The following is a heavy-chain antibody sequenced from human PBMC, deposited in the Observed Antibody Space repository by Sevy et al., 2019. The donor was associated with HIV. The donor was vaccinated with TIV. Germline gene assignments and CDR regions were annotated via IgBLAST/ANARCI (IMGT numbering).Heavy chain of an antibody. Sequence: GGSLRLSCAASGFTFNDYWMTWVRQAPGKGPEWVANINQDGSEKVYVDSVKGRFTISRDNAKNSLYLQMHSLRVEDTAVYYCARPYRTDPFYYSGSSGYYYPSYFDYWGQGTLVTVSS. CDR3: ARPYRTDPFYYSGSSGYYYPSYFDY. J-gene: IGHJ4*02. D-gene: IGHD3-22*01. CDR2: INQDGSEK. CDR1: GFTFNDYW. V-gene: IGHV3-7*01.